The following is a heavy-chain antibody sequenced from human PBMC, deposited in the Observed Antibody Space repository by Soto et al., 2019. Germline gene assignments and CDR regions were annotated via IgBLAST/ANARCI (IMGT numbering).Heavy chain of an antibody. CDR3: GGERIAVAGGGFQP. J-gene: IGHJ5*02. Sequence: QVQLVESGGGVVQPGRSLRLSCAASGFTFSSYGMHWVRQAPGKGLEWVEVMWYDGSNKYYADSVKGRFTISRDNSKNTLYRQKNTLSAEDTAVYYCGGERIAVAGGGFQPWGEGTLVIVSS. CDR2: MWYDGSNK. CDR1: GFTFSSYG. V-gene: IGHV3-33*01. D-gene: IGHD6-19*01.